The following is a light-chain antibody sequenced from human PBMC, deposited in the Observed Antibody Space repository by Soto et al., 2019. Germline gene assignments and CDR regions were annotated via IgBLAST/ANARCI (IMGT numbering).Light chain of an antibody. CDR3: QQRNNWPPMYT. Sequence: EFVLTQSPATLSLSPGERATLSCRASQSVSSYLAWYQQRPGQAPRLLIYDASNRATGIPARFSGSGSGTDFTLSISSLEPEDFAVYYCQQRNNWPPMYTFGQGTKLEIK. CDR2: DAS. V-gene: IGKV3-11*01. J-gene: IGKJ2*01. CDR1: QSVSSY.